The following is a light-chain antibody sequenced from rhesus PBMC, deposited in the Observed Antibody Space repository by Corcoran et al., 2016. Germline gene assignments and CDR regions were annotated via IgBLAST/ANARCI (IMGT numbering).Light chain of an antibody. Sequence: DIQMTQSPSSLSASVGDTVTITCRANQSINSWLDWYQQKPGKAPKLLIYKASSLETGGPSRFSGSGSGTDFTLTVSSLQPEDFATYYCLQYTTTPFTFGPGTKLDIK. J-gene: IGKJ3*01. CDR1: QSINSW. V-gene: IGKV1-22*01. CDR3: LQYTTTPFT. CDR2: KAS.